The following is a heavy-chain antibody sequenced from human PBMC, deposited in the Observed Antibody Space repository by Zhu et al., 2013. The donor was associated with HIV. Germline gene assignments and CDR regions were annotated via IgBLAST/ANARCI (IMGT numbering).Heavy chain of an antibody. CDR2: ISTYNGDT. V-gene: IGHV1-18*01. D-gene: IGHD2-2*02. J-gene: IGHJ4*02. Sequence: QVHLVQSGVEVKKPGASVKVSCKASGYIFTTYGVSWLRQAPGQGLEWMGWISTYNGDTNYAQKFQGRVTMTTDTSTSTAYMELRSLTSDDTAVYYCARDPDAAFDFVGVPXTIKRIDYWGQGTLVTVSS. CDR3: ARDPDAAFDFVGVPXTIKRIDY. CDR1: GYIFTTYG.